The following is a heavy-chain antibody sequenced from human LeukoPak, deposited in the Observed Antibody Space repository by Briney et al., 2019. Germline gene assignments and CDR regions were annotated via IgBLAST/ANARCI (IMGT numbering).Heavy chain of an antibody. Sequence: SETLSLTCTVSGGSISSGSYYWSWIRQPPGKGLEWIGYIYYSGSTYYNPSLKSRVTISVDTSKNQFSLKLSSVTAADTAVYYCARDVYRGAAFDIWGQGTMVTVSS. D-gene: IGHD3-16*01. CDR1: GGSISSGSYY. CDR2: IYYSGST. CDR3: ARDVYRGAAFDI. V-gene: IGHV4-30-4*08. J-gene: IGHJ3*02.